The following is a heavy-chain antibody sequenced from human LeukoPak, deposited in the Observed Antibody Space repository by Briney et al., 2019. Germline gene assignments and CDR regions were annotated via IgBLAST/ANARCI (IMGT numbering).Heavy chain of an antibody. D-gene: IGHD3-10*01. J-gene: IGHJ6*03. CDR2: IRSDGINK. V-gene: IGHV3-30*02. Sequence: GGSLRLSCAASGFTFSSYGMHWVRQAPGKGLEWVAFIRSDGINKYHADSVKGRFTISRDNSKNTLYLQMNSLRAEDTAVYYCAKLGKTENHYGSGRFSYYYYMDVWGKGTTVSISS. CDR1: GFTFSSYG. CDR3: AKLGKTENHYGSGRFSYYYYMDV.